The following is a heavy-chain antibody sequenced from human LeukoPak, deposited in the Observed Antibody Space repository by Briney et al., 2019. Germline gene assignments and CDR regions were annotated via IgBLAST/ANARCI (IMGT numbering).Heavy chain of an antibody. J-gene: IGHJ6*03. V-gene: IGHV3-21*04. CDR3: AKDKQQRKYYYYYYYMDV. D-gene: IGHD6-13*01. CDR1: GFTFSSYS. Sequence: GGSLRLSCAASGFTFSSYSMNWVRQAPGKGLEWVSSISSSSSYIYYADSVKGRFTISRDNSKNTLYLQMNSLRAEDTAVYYCAKDKQQRKYYYYYYYMDVWGKGTTVTVSS. CDR2: ISSSSSYI.